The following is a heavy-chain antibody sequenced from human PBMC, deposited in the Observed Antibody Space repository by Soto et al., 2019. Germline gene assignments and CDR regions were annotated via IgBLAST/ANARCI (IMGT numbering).Heavy chain of an antibody. CDR2: INPSAGGT. V-gene: IGHV1-46*01. CDR1: GYTFTNYY. Sequence: ASVKVSCKASGYTFTNYYMHWVRQAPGQGLEWMGIINPSAGGTSYAPKFQARVTMTRDTSTSTVHMELSSLRPDDTAVYYCARDSTLAYWGQGTLVTVSS. CDR3: ARDSTLAY. J-gene: IGHJ4*02.